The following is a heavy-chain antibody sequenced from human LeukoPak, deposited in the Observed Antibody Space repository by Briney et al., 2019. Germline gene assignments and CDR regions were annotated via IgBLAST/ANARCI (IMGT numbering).Heavy chain of an antibody. CDR2: ISGSGGST. J-gene: IGHJ6*02. CDR1: GFTLSSYA. V-gene: IGHV3-23*01. D-gene: IGHD3-9*01. CDR3: AKQGHFDWLSSIYYYGMDV. Sequence: GGSLRLSCAASGFTLSSYAMSWVRQAPGKGLEWVSAISGSGGSTYYADSVKGRFTISRDNSKNTLYLQMNSLRAEDTAVYYCAKQGHFDWLSSIYYYGMDVWGQGTTVTVSS.